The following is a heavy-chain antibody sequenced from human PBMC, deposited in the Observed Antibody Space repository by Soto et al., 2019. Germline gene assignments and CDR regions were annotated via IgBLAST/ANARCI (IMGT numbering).Heavy chain of an antibody. CDR3: AKPWVIYY. J-gene: IGHJ4*02. Sequence: GWSLRLSCAASGFTFSSYGMHWVRQAPGKGLEWVAVISYDGSNKYYADSVKGRFTISRDNSKNTLYLQMNGLRVEDTAIYYCAKPWVIYYCGQRTLVPVS. CDR2: ISYDGSNK. V-gene: IGHV3-33*05. D-gene: IGHD1-26*01. CDR1: GFTFSSYG.